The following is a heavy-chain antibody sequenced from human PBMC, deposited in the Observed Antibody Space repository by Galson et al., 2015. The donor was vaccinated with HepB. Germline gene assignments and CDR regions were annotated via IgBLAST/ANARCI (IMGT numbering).Heavy chain of an antibody. CDR3: AKEAQRRGSAMDY. CDR1: GFTFSSYG. V-gene: IGHV3-30*18. CDR2: ISYDGSNK. J-gene: IGHJ4*02. Sequence: SLRLSCAASGFTFSSYGMHWVRQAPGKGLEWVAVISYDGSNKYYADSVKGRFTISRDNSKNTLYLQMNSLRAEDTAVYYCAKEAQRRGSAMDYWGQGTLVTVSS. D-gene: IGHD2-15*01.